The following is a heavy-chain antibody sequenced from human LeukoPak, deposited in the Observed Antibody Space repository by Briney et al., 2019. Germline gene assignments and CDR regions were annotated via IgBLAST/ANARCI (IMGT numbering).Heavy chain of an antibody. Sequence: SETLSLTCAVSGGSISSGGYSWSWIRQPPGKGLEWIGYIYHSGSTYYNPSLKSRVTISVDTSKNQFSLKLSSVTAADTAVYYCAREYYYGSGSYYNHLDYWGQGTLVTVSS. CDR3: AREYYYGSGSYYNHLDY. CDR2: IYHSGST. V-gene: IGHV4-30-2*01. J-gene: IGHJ4*02. CDR1: GGSISSGGYS. D-gene: IGHD3-10*01.